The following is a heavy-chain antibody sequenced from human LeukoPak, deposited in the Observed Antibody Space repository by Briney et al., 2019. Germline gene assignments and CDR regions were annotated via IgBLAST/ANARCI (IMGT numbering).Heavy chain of an antibody. CDR2: INHRGST. CDR3: ARWAPGYDILTGYYYYGMDV. V-gene: IGHV4-34*01. Sequence: PSETRSLTCAVYGGSFSGYYWSWIRQPPGRGLEWIGAINHRGSTNYNPSLKSRVPISVDTSKNQFSLKLSSVTAADTAVYYCARWAPGYDILTGYYYYGMDVWGQGTTVTVSS. CDR1: GGSFSGYY. D-gene: IGHD3-9*01. J-gene: IGHJ6*02.